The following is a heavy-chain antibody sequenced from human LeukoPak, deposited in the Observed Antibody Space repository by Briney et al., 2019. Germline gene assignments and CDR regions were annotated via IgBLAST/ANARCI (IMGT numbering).Heavy chain of an antibody. CDR1: GYSISSGYY. J-gene: IGHJ4*02. Sequence: SETLSLTCTVSGYSISSGYYWGWIRQPPGKGLEWIGSIYYSGSTYYNPSLKSRVTISVDTSKNQFSLKLSSVTAADTAVYYCARVGRIDPLFDYWGQGTLVTVSS. CDR2: IYYSGST. CDR3: ARVGRIDPLFDY. V-gene: IGHV4-38-2*02.